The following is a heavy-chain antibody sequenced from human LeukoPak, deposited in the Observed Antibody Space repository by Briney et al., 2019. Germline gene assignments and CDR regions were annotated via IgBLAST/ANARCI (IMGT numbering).Heavy chain of an antibody. Sequence: GAPVKVSCKASGGTFSSYAISWVRQAPGQGLEWMGGIIPIFGTANYAQKFQGRVTITADESTSTAYMELSSLRSEDTAVYYCAAGDDFWSGLLGGPHYYYYYGMDVWGQGTTVTVSS. CDR2: IIPIFGTA. V-gene: IGHV1-69*13. CDR1: GGTFSSYA. D-gene: IGHD3-3*01. J-gene: IGHJ6*02. CDR3: AAGDDFWSGLLGGPHYYYYYGMDV.